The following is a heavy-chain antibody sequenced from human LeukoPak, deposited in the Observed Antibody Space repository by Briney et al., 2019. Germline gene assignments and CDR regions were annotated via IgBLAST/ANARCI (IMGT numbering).Heavy chain of an antibody. V-gene: IGHV5-51*01. CDR1: GYTFSRYW. Sequence: GESLKISCKGSGYTFSRYWIGWVRQMPGKGLEWMGIVYPGASDTIYSPSFQGQVTISADRFIDTAYLQWSSLKASDTVMYYCARHFYYDSRTYYKDYYYYYMDVWGERTSVTVTS. J-gene: IGHJ6*03. CDR3: ARHFYYDSRTYYKDYYYYYMDV. CDR2: VYPGASDT. D-gene: IGHD3-10*01.